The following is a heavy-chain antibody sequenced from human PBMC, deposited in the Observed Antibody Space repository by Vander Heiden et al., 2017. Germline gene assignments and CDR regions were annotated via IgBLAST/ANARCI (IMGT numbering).Heavy chain of an antibody. CDR2: IWYDGSNK. CDR1: GFTFSSYG. D-gene: IGHD4-17*01. CDR3: ARAPTTVISSALVY. J-gene: IGHJ4*02. V-gene: IGHV3-33*01. Sequence: QVQLVESGGGVVQPGRSLRLSCAASGFTFSSYGMHWVRQAPGKGLEWVAVIWYDGSNKYYADSVKGRFTISRDNSKNTLYLQMNSLRAEDTAVYYCARAPTTVISSALVYWGQGTLVTVSS.